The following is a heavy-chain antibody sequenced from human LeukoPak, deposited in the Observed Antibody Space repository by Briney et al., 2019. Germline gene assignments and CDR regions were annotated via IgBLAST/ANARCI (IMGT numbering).Heavy chain of an antibody. CDR2: MYYSGRP. CDR3: AKAGVRYFDSSGLYAFDF. J-gene: IGHJ3*01. CDR1: GGSIISTSYY. V-gene: IGHV4-39*01. D-gene: IGHD3-22*01. Sequence: SEALSLTCAVSGGSIISTSYYWAWIRLPPGKWRGWIGTMYYSGRPYHNPSLKSRVTMSVDTSRNPFSLRLSSVDAADTAVYYCAKAGVRYFDSSGLYAFDFWGQGTTVTVSS.